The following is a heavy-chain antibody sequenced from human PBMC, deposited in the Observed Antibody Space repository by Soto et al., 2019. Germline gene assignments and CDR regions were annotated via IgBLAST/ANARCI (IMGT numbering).Heavy chain of an antibody. D-gene: IGHD2-2*03. V-gene: IGHV3-11*01. Sequence: QVQLVESGGGVVKPGGSLRLSCTASGFTFSDHYMAWIRQAPGKGLEWISHIGKRGRSINYADSLKGRFTISSDNTKNSLYLQMNSLISEATAIYYCARIKSSAPWMQCFDYWGQGTLVTVSS. CDR1: GFTFSDHY. CDR2: IGKRGRSI. J-gene: IGHJ4*02. CDR3: ARIKSSAPWMQCFDY.